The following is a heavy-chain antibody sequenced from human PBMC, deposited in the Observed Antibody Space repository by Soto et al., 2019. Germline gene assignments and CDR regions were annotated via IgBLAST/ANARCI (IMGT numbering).Heavy chain of an antibody. CDR2: IYYSGST. J-gene: IGHJ3*02. V-gene: IGHV4-59*08. D-gene: IGHD3-22*01. Sequence: SETLSLTCTVSGGSISSYYWSWIRQPPGKGLEWIGYIYYSGSTNYNPSLKSRVTISVDTSKNQFSLKLSSVTAADTAVYYCARQRSSGYFGTETYWAFDIWGQGTMVTVSS. CDR1: GGSISSYY. CDR3: ARQRSSGYFGTETYWAFDI.